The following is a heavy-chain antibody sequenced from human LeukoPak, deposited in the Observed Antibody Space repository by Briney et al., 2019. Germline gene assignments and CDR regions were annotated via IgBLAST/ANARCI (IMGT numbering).Heavy chain of an antibody. Sequence: GGSLRLSCAASGFTFSSYGMHWVRQAPGKGLEWVAVIWYDGSNKYYADSVKGRFTISRDNSKNTLYLQMNSLRAEDTAVYYCAKDSRYSSGWYGRYFDYWGQGTLVTVSS. CDR3: AKDSRYSSGWYGRYFDY. D-gene: IGHD6-19*01. V-gene: IGHV3-30*02. CDR1: GFTFSSYG. CDR2: IWYDGSNK. J-gene: IGHJ4*02.